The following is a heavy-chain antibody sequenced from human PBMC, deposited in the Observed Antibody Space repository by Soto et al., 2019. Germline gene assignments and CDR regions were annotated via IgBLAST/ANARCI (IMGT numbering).Heavy chain of an antibody. CDR1: GFTFINYA. D-gene: IGHD2-2*01. CDR3: ARKVLGSTSRPDWWYFDL. J-gene: IGHJ2*01. V-gene: IGHV3-23*01. Sequence: EVQLLESGGGLVQPGGSLRLSCVGSGFTFINYAMNWVRQTPGKGLEWVSGISGGGDRTFDADSVKGRFTISRDNSKNTVHLQRNRLRADDTAVYYCARKVLGSTSRPDWWYFDLWGRGTLVTVSS. CDR2: ISGGGDRT.